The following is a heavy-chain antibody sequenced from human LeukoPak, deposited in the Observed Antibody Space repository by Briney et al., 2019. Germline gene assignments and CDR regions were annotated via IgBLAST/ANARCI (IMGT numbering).Heavy chain of an antibody. CDR1: AGSISSGTYY. CDR3: ARDSRARGNYFDY. V-gene: IGHV4-61*02. Sequence: PSETLSLTCTGSAGSISSGTYYWNWIRQPAEKGLEWIGRISASGSANYNPSLKSRLTMSVDTSKNQFSLKLSSVTAADTAMYYCARDSRARGNYFDYWGQGTLVAVSS. CDR2: ISASGSA. D-gene: IGHD3-10*01. J-gene: IGHJ4*02.